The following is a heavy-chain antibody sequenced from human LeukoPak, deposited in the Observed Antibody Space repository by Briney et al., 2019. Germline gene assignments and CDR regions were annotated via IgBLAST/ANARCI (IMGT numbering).Heavy chain of an antibody. J-gene: IGHJ4*02. CDR3: ARGWALPDY. V-gene: IGHV4-34*01. D-gene: IGHD1-26*01. CDR1: GGSFSGYY. Sequence: PSETLSLTCAVYGGSFSGYYWSWIRQPPGKGLEWIGEINHSGSTNYNPSLKSRVTISLDKSKNQVSLKLSSVTAADTAVYYCARGWALPDYWGQGTLVTVSS. CDR2: INHSGST.